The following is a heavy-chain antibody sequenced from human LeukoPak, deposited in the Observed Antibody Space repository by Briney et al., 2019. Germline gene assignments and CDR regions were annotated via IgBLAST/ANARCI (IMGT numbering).Heavy chain of an antibody. D-gene: IGHD2-2*01. CDR2: ISSSSSYI. CDR3: ARDGDCSSTSCYLGLYYYYGMDV. J-gene: IGHJ6*02. V-gene: IGHV3-21*01. CDR1: GFTFSRNW. Sequence: PGGSLRLSCAASGFTFSRNWMSWVRQAPGKGLEWVSSISSSSSYIYYADSVKGRFTISRDNAKNSLYLQMNSLRAEDTAVYYCARDGDCSSTSCYLGLYYYYGMDVWGQGTTVTVSS.